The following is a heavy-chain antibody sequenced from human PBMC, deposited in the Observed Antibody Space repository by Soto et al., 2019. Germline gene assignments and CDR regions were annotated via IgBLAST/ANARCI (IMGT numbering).Heavy chain of an antibody. D-gene: IGHD3-3*01. V-gene: IGHV4-59*01. Sequence: PSETRSLTCTVSGGSISSYYWSWIRQPPGKGLEWIGYIYYSGSTNYNPSLKSRVTISVDTSKNQFSLKLSSVTAADTAVYYCAREGYDFWSGYYSTYYYYYMDVWGKGTTVTVS. CDR1: GGSISSYY. J-gene: IGHJ6*03. CDR3: AREGYDFWSGYYSTYYYYYMDV. CDR2: IYYSGST.